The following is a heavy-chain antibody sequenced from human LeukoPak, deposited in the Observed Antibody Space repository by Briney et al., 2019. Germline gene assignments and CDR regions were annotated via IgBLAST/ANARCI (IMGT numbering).Heavy chain of an antibody. J-gene: IGHJ5*02. Sequence: PSETLSLTCAVYGGSFSGYYWSWIRQPPGKGLEWIGEIKHSGSTNYNPSLKSRVTISVDTSKNQFSLKLSSVTAADTAVYYCARLVPAPFDPWGQGTLVTVSS. CDR2: IKHSGST. CDR3: ARLVPAPFDP. D-gene: IGHD3-10*01. CDR1: GGSFSGYY. V-gene: IGHV4-34*01.